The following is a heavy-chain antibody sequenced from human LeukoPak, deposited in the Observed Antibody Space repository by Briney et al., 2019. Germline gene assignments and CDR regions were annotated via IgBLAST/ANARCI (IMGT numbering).Heavy chain of an antibody. Sequence: VASVKVSSKASGYTFTGYYMHWVRQAPGQGLEWMGWINPNSGGTNYAQKFQGRVTMTRDTSISTAYMELSRLRSDDTAVYYCARDRTYYDSSGYPYWGQGTLVTVSS. V-gene: IGHV1-2*02. CDR1: GYTFTGYY. D-gene: IGHD3-22*01. J-gene: IGHJ4*02. CDR2: INPNSGGT. CDR3: ARDRTYYDSSGYPY.